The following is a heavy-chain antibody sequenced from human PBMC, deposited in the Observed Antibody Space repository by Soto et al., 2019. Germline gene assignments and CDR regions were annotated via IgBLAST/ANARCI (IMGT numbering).Heavy chain of an antibody. V-gene: IGHV4-34*01. CDR3: ARARIVVVPAAIDI. CDR2: INHSGST. Sequence: QVQLQQWGAGLLKPSETLSLTCAVYGGSFSGYYWSWIRQPPGKGLEWNGEINHSGSTNYNPSLKSRATISVDTSKNQFSLKLSSVTAADTAVYYCARARIVVVPAAIDIWGQGTMVTVSS. D-gene: IGHD2-2*01. CDR1: GGSFSGYY. J-gene: IGHJ3*02.